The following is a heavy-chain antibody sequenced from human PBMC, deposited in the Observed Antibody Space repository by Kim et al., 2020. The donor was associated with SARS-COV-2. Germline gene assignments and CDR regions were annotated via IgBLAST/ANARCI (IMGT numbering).Heavy chain of an antibody. J-gene: IGHJ6*02. Sequence: GGSLRLSCGASGFIFSRYGMHWVRQAPGKGLEWVAVISYDGSNKKYGDSVKGRFTISRDNSKNTVYLQMNSLRGEDTAVYYCAKDRMVNAMDYGMDVWG. V-gene: IGHV3-30*18. CDR2: ISYDGSNK. CDR3: AKDRMVNAMDYGMDV. CDR1: GFIFSRYG. D-gene: IGHD2-8*01.